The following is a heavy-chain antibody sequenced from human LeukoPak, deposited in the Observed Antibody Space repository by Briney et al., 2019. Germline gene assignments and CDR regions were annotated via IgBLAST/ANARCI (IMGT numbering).Heavy chain of an antibody. V-gene: IGHV1-18*01. CDR3: ARGYDYVWGSWDDAFDI. CDR1: GGTFSSYG. CDR2: ISAYNGNT. J-gene: IGHJ3*02. D-gene: IGHD3-16*01. Sequence: ASVKVSCKASGGTFSSYGISWVRQAPGQGLEWMGWISAYNGNTNYAQKLQGRVTMTTDTSTSTAYMELRSLRSDDTAVYYCARGYDYVWGSWDDAFDIWGQGTMVTVSS.